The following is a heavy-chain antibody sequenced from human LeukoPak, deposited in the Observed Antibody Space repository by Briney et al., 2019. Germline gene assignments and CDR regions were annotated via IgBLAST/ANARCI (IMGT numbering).Heavy chain of an antibody. J-gene: IGHJ4*02. CDR1: GGSISSSSYS. Sequence: NPSETLSLTCTVSGGSISSSSYSWGWIRQPPGKGLEWIGSIYYSGSTYYNPSLKSRVTISVDTSKNQFSLKLSSVTAADTAVYYCARVDTAMRRGFDYWGQGTLVTVSS. V-gene: IGHV4-39*07. D-gene: IGHD5-18*01. CDR3: ARVDTAMRRGFDY. CDR2: IYYSGST.